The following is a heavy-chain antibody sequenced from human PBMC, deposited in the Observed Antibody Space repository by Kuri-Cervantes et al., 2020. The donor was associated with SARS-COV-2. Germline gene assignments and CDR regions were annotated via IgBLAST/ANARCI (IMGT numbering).Heavy chain of an antibody. V-gene: IGHV1-24*01. Sequence: ASVKVSCKVSGYTLTELSMHWVRQAPGKGLEWMGGFDPEDGETIYAQKFQGRVTMTEDTSTDTAYMELSSLRSEDTAVYYCATGYLTSLTGDGPHYFDYWGQGTLVTVSS. CDR1: GYTLTELS. CDR2: FDPEDGET. CDR3: ATGYLTSLTGDGPHYFDY. D-gene: IGHD7-27*01. J-gene: IGHJ4*02.